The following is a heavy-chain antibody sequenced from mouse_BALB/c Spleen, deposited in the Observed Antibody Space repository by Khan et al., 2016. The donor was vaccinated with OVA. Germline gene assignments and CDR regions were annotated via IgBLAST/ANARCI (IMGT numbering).Heavy chain of an antibody. CDR2: INPTSGYT. V-gene: IGHV1-7*01. J-gene: IGHJ2*01. Sequence: QIQLVQSGAERAKPGASVKMSCKASGYTFTTYWMHWVKQRPGQGLEWIGYINPTSGYTDHNEKFKDRATLSADKSSSTAYMQLSSLTSEDSAVYYCTRDRIDYWGQGTTLTVSS. CDR3: TRDRIDY. CDR1: GYTFTTYW.